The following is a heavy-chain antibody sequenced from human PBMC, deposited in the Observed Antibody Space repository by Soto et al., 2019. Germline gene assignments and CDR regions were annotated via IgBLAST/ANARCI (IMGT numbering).Heavy chain of an antibody. CDR2: IYYSGST. V-gene: IGHV4-39*01. CDR1: GGSISSSSYY. D-gene: IGHD4-17*01. CDR3: ARQDYGLLTDY. J-gene: IGHJ4*02. Sequence: QLQLQESGPGLVKPSETLSLTCTVSGGSISSSSYYWGWIRQPPGKGLEWIGSIYYSGSTYYDPSLKSRVTISVDTSKNQCSLKLSSVTAADTAVYYCARQDYGLLTDYWGQGTLVTVSS.